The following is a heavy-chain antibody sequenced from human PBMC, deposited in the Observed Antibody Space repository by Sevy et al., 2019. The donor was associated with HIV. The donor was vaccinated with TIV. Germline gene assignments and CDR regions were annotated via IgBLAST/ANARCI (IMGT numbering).Heavy chain of an antibody. Sequence: GSPRPPCAGPGFNFSNLWMTWVRQGPGKGLEWVATINQHGSDKYYVDSVKGRLTISRDNAKNSVYLQMSSLRVEDTAMYYCASDYSWGQGTLVTVSS. CDR1: GFNFSNLW. CDR3: ASDYS. J-gene: IGHJ4*02. CDR2: INQHGSDK. V-gene: IGHV3-7*01.